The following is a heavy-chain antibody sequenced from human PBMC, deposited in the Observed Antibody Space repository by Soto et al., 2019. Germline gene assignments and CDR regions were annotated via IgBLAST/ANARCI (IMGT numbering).Heavy chain of an antibody. Sequence: QVQLVESGGGVVQPGRSLRLSCAASGFTFSSYAMHWVRQAPGKGLEWVAVISYDGSNKYYADSVKGRFTISRDNSEDTLFMQMNSLGADDTDVYYCARVGRLHYFDYWGQGTLVTVSS. CDR2: ISYDGSNK. CDR3: ARVGRLHYFDY. V-gene: IGHV3-30-3*01. J-gene: IGHJ4*02. CDR1: GFTFSSYA. D-gene: IGHD4-17*01.